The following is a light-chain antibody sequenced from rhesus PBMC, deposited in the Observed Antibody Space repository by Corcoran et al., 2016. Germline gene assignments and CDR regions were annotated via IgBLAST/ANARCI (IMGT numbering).Light chain of an antibody. V-gene: IGKV1-66*01. CDR2: YAS. CDR3: QQYDISPFT. J-gene: IGKJ3*01. Sequence: DIQMTQSPSSLSASVGDRVTITCRASQGINNYLAWYQQKPGKAPKPLRYYASSLEQGEPSRFSGSRSGTDYTLTINNRQPEDVATYFCQQYDISPFTFGPGTKLDIK. CDR1: QGINNY.